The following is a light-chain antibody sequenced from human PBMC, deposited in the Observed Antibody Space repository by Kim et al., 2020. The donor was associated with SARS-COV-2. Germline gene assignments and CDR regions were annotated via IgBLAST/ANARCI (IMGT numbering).Light chain of an antibody. J-gene: IGLJ3*02. V-gene: IGLV6-57*04. CDR2: EDN. CDR3: QSYDSSLWV. CDR1: SGSIASNY. Sequence: NFMLTQPHSVSESPGKTVTISCTRSSGSIASNYVQWYQQRPGSAPTTVIYEDNQRPSGVPDRFSGSIDSSSNSASLTISGLKTEDEADYYCQSYDSSLWVSGGGTQLTVL.